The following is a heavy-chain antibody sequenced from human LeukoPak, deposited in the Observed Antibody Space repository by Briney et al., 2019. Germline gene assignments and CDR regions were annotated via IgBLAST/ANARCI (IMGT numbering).Heavy chain of an antibody. CDR1: GFTFSSYA. V-gene: IGHV3-23*01. Sequence: GGPLRLSCAASGFTFSSYAMSWVRQAPGKGLEWVSLISGNGVGTYYADSVKGRFTISRDNSKNTVYLQMNSLRAEDTAVYYCAKRNGGNSGAFDYWGQGTLATVSS. D-gene: IGHD4-23*01. CDR2: ISGNGVGT. J-gene: IGHJ4*02. CDR3: AKRNGGNSGAFDY.